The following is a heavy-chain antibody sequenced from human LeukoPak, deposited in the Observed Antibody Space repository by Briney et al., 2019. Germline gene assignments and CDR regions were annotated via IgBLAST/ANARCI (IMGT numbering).Heavy chain of an antibody. V-gene: IGHV3-66*01. Sequence: GGSLRLSCAASGLSVSSSYMSWVRQAPGKGLEWVSNTFLGGSTYSADSVKGRFTLSRDSSKNTIYLQMNSLRAEDTAVYYCARGGFYYDSSGFDYWGQGTLVTVSS. CDR1: GLSVSSSY. CDR2: TFLGGST. D-gene: IGHD3-22*01. CDR3: ARGGFYYDSSGFDY. J-gene: IGHJ4*02.